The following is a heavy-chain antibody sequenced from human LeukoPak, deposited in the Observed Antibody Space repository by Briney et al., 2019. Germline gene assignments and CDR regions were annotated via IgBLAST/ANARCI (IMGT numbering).Heavy chain of an antibody. V-gene: IGHV4-34*01. Sequence: KPPETPPLTCPVSGGSFSGYYWSWIRQPPGKGLDGIGELNHSGSTTYNPPPKSRVTIPVNPPKNHSSLNLASVPPPDPAVDYCARAPRVESSSSGWYVNYWGQGTLVTVSS. CDR3: ARAPRVESSSSGWYVNY. CDR1: GGSFSGYY. J-gene: IGHJ4*02. D-gene: IGHD6-19*01. CDR2: LNHSGST.